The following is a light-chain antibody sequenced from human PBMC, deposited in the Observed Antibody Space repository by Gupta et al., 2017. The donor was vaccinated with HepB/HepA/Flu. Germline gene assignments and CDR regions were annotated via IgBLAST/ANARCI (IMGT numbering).Light chain of an antibody. J-gene: IGLJ2*01. CDR2: ENN. Sequence: QSVLTQPPSVSAAPGQKVIISCFGSNSNIGNNDVSWYRQFPGTAPKLLIYENNKRPSGIPDRLSGSKSGASATLGITGLQTGDEADYYCGTWDSSLRVVVFGGGTKLTVL. CDR3: GTWDSSLRVVV. CDR1: NSNIGNND. V-gene: IGLV1-51*02.